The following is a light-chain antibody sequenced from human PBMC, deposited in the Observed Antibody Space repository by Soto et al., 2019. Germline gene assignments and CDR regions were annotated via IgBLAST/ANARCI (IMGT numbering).Light chain of an antibody. CDR3: KQYKEWPPFT. CDR1: QSVSNS. V-gene: IGKV3-15*01. CDR2: AAS. Sequence: ETVLTQSPGTLSLSPGESATLSCRASQSVSNSYIAWYQQKPGQAPRLLIYAASTRASGIPARFSGSGSGTEFTLSISSLQSEDFAVYYCKQYKEWPPFTFGHGTRLEIK. J-gene: IGKJ5*01.